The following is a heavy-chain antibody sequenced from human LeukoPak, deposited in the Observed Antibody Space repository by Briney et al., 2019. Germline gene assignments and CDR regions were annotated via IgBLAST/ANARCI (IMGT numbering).Heavy chain of an antibody. D-gene: IGHD3-22*01. Sequence: SETLSLTCTVSGGSISSGDYYWSWIRQPPGKGLEWIGYIYYSGSTYYNPSLKSRVAISVDTSKNQFSLKLSSVTAADTAVYYCARDEGDYYDSSGFRAFDIWGRGTMVTVSS. V-gene: IGHV4-30-4*01. CDR1: GGSISSGDYY. J-gene: IGHJ3*02. CDR2: IYYSGST. CDR3: ARDEGDYYDSSGFRAFDI.